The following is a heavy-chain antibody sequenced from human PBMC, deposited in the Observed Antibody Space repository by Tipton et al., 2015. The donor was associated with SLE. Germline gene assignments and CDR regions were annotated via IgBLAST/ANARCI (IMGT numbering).Heavy chain of an antibody. V-gene: IGHV5-10-1*01. CDR2: IDPSDSYT. CDR3: ARRGGSSGWYPYWFDP. J-gene: IGHJ5*02. CDR1: GYSFTSYW. D-gene: IGHD6-19*01. Sequence: VQLVQSGAEVKKPGESLKISCKGSGYSFTSYWISWVRQMPGKGLEWMGRIDPSDSYTNYSPSFQGHVTISADKSISTAYLQWSSLKPSDTAMYYCARRGGSSGWYPYWFDPWGQGTLVTVSS.